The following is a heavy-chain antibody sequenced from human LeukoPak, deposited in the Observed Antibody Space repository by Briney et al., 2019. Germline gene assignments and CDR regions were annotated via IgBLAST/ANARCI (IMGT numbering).Heavy chain of an antibody. CDR1: GYTFTSYY. D-gene: IGHD5-18*01. Sequence: GASVKVSCKASGYTFTSYYMHWVRQAPGQGLEWMGIINPSGGSTSYAQKFQGRVTMTRDTSTSTVYMELSSLRPEDTAVYYCARALRYSGYSYALDYWGQGTLVTVSS. J-gene: IGHJ4*02. V-gene: IGHV1-46*01. CDR3: ARALRYSGYSYALDY. CDR2: INPSGGST.